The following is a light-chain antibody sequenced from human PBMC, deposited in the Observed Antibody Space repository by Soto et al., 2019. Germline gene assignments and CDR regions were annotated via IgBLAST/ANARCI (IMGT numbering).Light chain of an antibody. V-gene: IGKV3D-20*02. J-gene: IGKJ1*01. Sequence: EIVLTQSPVILSLSPGERATLACRASQSISSDHLAWYQQRPGQSPRLLIYGASSRTTGVPDRFSGSGSGTDFTLTISRLEPEDFAVYSCQQRSNLPWTFGQGTKVDIK. CDR2: GAS. CDR3: QQRSNLPWT. CDR1: QSISSDH.